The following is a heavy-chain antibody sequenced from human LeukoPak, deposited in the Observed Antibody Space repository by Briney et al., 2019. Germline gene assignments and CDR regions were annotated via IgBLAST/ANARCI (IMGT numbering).Heavy chain of an antibody. Sequence: GGSLRLSCAASGFTFSHAWMSWVRQAPGKGLEWVGRIKNKPDGGTTDYAAPVQGRFTISRDDSKNTLSLQMNSLKAEDTAVYYCTVVNYGSGSYPLGYWGRGTLVTVSS. D-gene: IGHD3-10*01. J-gene: IGHJ4*02. V-gene: IGHV3-15*01. CDR2: IKNKPDGGTT. CDR1: GFTFSHAW. CDR3: TVVNYGSGSYPLGY.